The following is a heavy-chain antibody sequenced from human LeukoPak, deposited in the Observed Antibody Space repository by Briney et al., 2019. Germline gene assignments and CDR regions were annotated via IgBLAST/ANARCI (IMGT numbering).Heavy chain of an antibody. CDR1: GYSFISYG. J-gene: IGHJ4*02. D-gene: IGHD3-3*01. CDR3: ARDRGDSDFWSSDPNVAFDY. CDR2: ISAHNDNT. Sequence: ASVKVSCKASGYSFISYGISWVRQAPGQGLEWMGWISAHNDNTNYAQKLQGRVTMTTDTSTSTAYMELRSLRSDDTAVYYCARDRGDSDFWSSDPNVAFDYWGQGTLVTVSS. V-gene: IGHV1-18*01.